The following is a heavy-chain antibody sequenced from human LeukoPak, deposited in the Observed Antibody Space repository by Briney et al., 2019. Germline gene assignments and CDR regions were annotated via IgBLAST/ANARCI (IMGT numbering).Heavy chain of an antibody. CDR3: ARDRLYSGSYNGYRW. CDR2: ISASGSTI. D-gene: IGHD1-26*01. CDR1: GFTFSDYY. J-gene: IGHJ4*02. V-gene: IGHV3-11*01. Sequence: PGGSLRLSCAASGFTFSDYYMSWIRQAPGEGLEWLSCISASGSTIYYADSVKGRFTISRDNAKNSLYLQVDSLRAEDTAVYYCARDRLYSGSYNGYRWWGQGTLVTVSS.